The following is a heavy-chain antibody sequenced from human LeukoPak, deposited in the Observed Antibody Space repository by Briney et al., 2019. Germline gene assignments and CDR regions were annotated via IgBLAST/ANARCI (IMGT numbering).Heavy chain of an antibody. D-gene: IGHD3-10*01. J-gene: IGHJ4*02. Sequence: GGSLRLSCGASGLTVSSYAMSWVRQAPGKGLDWVSTIIGTAGNTYYADSVKGRFTISRDDSKNTVYLQMNSLRAEDTAVYSCAKYTSGTYYRGLDQWGQGTLATVSS. CDR2: IIGTAGNT. CDR1: GLTVSSYA. V-gene: IGHV3-23*01. CDR3: AKYTSGTYYRGLDQ.